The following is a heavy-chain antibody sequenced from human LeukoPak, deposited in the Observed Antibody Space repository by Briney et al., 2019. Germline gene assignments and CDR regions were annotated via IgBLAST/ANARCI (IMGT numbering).Heavy chain of an antibody. Sequence: ASVKVSCTASGYTFTGYYTHWVRQAPGQGLEWMGRINPNSGGANYAQKFQGTVTMTRDTSINTAYMELSRLKSDDTAVYYCARDRLAGAGSGGWGQGTLVTVSS. J-gene: IGHJ4*02. D-gene: IGHD6-13*01. CDR2: INPNSGGA. CDR3: ARDRLAGAGSGG. CDR1: GYTFTGYY. V-gene: IGHV1-2*06.